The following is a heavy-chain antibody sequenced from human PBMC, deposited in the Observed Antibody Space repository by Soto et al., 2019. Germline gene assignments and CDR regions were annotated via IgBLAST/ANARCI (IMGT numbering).Heavy chain of an antibody. J-gene: IGHJ5*02. Sequence: QVQLVQSGAEVKKPGASVTVSCKASGYSFTSYGISWVRQAPGQGLEWMGWISAYNGNTKYAQKFQGRVTVTTDTSTSTAYMELRSLRSDDTAIYYCARVTYNWFDPWGQGTLVTVSS. D-gene: IGHD2-21*02. V-gene: IGHV1-18*01. CDR3: ARVTYNWFDP. CDR1: GYSFTSYG. CDR2: ISAYNGNT.